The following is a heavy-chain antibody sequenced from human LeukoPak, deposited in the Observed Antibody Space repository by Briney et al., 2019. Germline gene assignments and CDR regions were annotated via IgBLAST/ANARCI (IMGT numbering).Heavy chain of an antibody. CDR1: GFTFSTYA. CDR3: AKELLKGLSPLDY. Sequence: GGSLRLSCAASGFTFSTYAISWVRQAPGRGRGWVSPISVSVGSTYYADSVNGQFTNSRDNSKNTLYLQMNSLRAGATAVSYGAKELLKGLSPLDYWGQGTLVTVSS. CDR2: ISVSVGST. J-gene: IGHJ4*02. V-gene: IGHV3-23*01.